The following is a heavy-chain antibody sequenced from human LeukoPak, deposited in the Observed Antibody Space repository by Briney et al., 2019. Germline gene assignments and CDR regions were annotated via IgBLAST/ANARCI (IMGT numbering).Heavy chain of an antibody. Sequence: PGGSLRLSCAASGFTFSSYRMTSLRQAPGKGREWVSSISDISDYIYCADSVKGRFTISRDNATNSLYLQMNSLRAEDTAVYYCTRDVQPGWYFDYWGQGTLVTVSS. D-gene: IGHD6-19*01. J-gene: IGHJ4*02. CDR2: ISDISDYI. V-gene: IGHV3-21*01. CDR1: GFTFSSYR. CDR3: TRDVQPGWYFDY.